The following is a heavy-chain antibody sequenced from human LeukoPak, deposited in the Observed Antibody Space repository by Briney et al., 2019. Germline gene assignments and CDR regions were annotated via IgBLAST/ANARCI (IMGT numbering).Heavy chain of an antibody. CDR1: GGSISSSSYY. V-gene: IGHV4-39*01. CDR3: ARQSTAMVDNYFDY. J-gene: IGHJ4*02. CDR2: IYYSGST. Sequence: PSETLSLTCTVSGGSISSSSYYWGWIRQPPGKGLEWIGSIYYSGSTYYNPSLKSRVTISVDTSKNQFSLKLSSVTAADTAVYYCARQSTAMVDNYFDYWGQGTLVIVSS. D-gene: IGHD5-18*01.